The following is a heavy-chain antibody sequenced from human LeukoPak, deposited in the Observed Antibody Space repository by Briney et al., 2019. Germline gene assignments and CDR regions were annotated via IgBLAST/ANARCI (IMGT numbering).Heavy chain of an antibody. V-gene: IGHV3-23*01. CDR2: ISAGGDIK. CDR1: GFIFSNSA. Sequence: GGSLRLSCSASGFIFSNSALSWVRQAPGKGLEWVAGISAGGDIKYTAGSVRGRCTISRDNSKNTLFLGMDSLTGEDAAVYYCARSVNSTKFISGKPFDLWGQGTMVTVSS. J-gene: IGHJ3*01. CDR3: ARSVNSTKFISGKPFDL. D-gene: IGHD1-1*01.